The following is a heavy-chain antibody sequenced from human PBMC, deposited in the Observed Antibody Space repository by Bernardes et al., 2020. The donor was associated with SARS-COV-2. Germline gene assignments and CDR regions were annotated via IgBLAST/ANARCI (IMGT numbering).Heavy chain of an antibody. CDR1: GGSFSNYY. CDR2: INHSGST. CDR3: ARDPHYGGNSEGWYLDP. Sequence: SETLSLTCTVYGGSFSNYYWSWIRQPPGKGLEWIGEINHSGSTKYSPSLRSRATISADTSKNQFSLKLTSVTAADTAVYYCARDPHYGGNSEGWYLDPWGRGTLVTVSS. V-gene: IGHV4-34*01. J-gene: IGHJ2*01. D-gene: IGHD4-17*01.